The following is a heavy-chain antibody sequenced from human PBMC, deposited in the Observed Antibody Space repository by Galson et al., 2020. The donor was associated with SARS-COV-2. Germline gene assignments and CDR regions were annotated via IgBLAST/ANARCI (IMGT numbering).Heavy chain of an antibody. CDR1: GFTFGDYA. J-gene: IGHJ4*02. D-gene: IGHD2-2*01. CDR2: TSWNSGSL. V-gene: IGHV3-9*01. CDR3: VKVKYGYFVN. Sequence: GGSLRLSCAASGFTFGDYAMHWVRQTPGKGLEWVSGTSWNSGSLDYADSVKGRFTISRDNAKNSLYLQMNSLRAEDTAFYYCVKVKYGYFVNWGQGTLVTVSS.